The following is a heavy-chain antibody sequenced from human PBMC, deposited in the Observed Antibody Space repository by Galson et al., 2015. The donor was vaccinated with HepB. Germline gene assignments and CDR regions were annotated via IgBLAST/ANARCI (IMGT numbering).Heavy chain of an antibody. Sequence: SLRLSCAASGFTFSNYWMHWVRQAPGTGLVWVSRINTDGNIPTYADSVKGRFTISRDNAKSTLYLQMNSLRAEDAAVYYCARSKTMYFGEEADDWGQGTLVTVSS. D-gene: IGHD3-10*01. CDR2: INTDGNIP. CDR1: GFTFSNYW. J-gene: IGHJ4*02. V-gene: IGHV3-74*01. CDR3: ARSKTMYFGEEADD.